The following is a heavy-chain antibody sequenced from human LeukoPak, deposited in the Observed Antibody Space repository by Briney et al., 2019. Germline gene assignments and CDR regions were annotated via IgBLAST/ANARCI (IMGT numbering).Heavy chain of an antibody. Sequence: GGSLRLSCAASGFTFNSYAMSWVRQAPGKGLEWVSGISDSGDSTYYADSVKGRFTISRDNSKKTLFLQMNSLRDEDTAVYYCAKGYCSSTSCPRGDWGQGTLVTVSS. CDR3: AKGYCSSTSCPRGD. D-gene: IGHD2-2*01. CDR2: ISDSGDST. CDR1: GFTFNSYA. V-gene: IGHV3-23*01. J-gene: IGHJ4*02.